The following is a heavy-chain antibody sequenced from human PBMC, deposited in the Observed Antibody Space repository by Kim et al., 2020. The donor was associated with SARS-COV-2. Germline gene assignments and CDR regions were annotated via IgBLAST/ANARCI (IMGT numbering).Heavy chain of an antibody. Sequence: ASVKVSCKASEYVFSSYVITWVRQALGKGLRGMGRIGAKKGNTRMAKHFQGRVTVTTETSTSKASMELRTLTSDDTAVYYCAREGGWFDSSDYHFDSWGQGTLVTVSS. CDR2: IGAKKGNT. D-gene: IGHD3-22*01. CDR1: EYVFSSYV. CDR3: AREGGWFDSSDYHFDS. V-gene: IGHV1-18*01. J-gene: IGHJ4*02.